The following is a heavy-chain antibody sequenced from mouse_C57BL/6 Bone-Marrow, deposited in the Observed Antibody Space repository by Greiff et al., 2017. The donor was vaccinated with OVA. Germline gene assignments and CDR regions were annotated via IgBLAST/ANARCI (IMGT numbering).Heavy chain of an antibody. CDR1: GFTFSSYA. CDR3: AREGIYYYGSSYDYYAMDY. J-gene: IGHJ4*01. D-gene: IGHD1-1*01. CDR2: ISDGGSYT. Sequence: EVHLVESGGGLVKPGGSLKLSCAASGFTFSSYAMSWVRQTPEKRLEWVATISDGGSYTYYPDNVKGRFTISRDNAKNNLYLQMSHLKSEDTAMYYCAREGIYYYGSSYDYYAMDYWGQGTSVTVSS. V-gene: IGHV5-4*01.